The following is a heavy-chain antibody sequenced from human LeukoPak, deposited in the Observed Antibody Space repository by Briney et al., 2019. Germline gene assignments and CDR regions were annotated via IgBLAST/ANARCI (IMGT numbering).Heavy chain of an antibody. J-gene: IGHJ4*02. CDR2: IYYSGST. V-gene: IGHV4-59*08. CDR1: GGSFSGYY. CDR3: AALKSDFRFDY. Sequence: SETLSLTCAVCGGSFSGYYWSWVRQPPGKGLEWIGYIYYSGSTNYNPSLKSRVTISVDTSKNQFSLKLSSVTAADTAVYYCAALKSDFRFDYWGQGALVTVSS. D-gene: IGHD2-21*02.